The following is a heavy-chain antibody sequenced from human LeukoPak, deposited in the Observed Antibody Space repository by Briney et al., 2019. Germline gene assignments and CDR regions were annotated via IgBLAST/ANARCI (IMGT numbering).Heavy chain of an antibody. V-gene: IGHV1-46*01. Sequence: GASVQVSCKASRYTVTSYYMLWVRQPPGQELEGMGIINPSAGSTRYAQKFQGRVTMTWDTSTRTVYMELSSLRSEDTAVYYCAREGVIAAADEGWFDPWGEGTLVTGSS. CDR3: AREGVIAAADEGWFDP. J-gene: IGHJ5*02. CDR1: RYTVTSYY. D-gene: IGHD6-13*01. CDR2: INPSAGST.